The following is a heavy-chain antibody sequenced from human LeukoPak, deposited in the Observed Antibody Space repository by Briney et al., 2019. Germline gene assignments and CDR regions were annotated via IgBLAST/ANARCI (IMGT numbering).Heavy chain of an antibody. CDR3: ARSFTPSFDY. CDR2: INHSGST. V-gene: IGHV4-34*01. Sequence: PSGTLSLTCAVYGGSFSGYYWSWIRHPPGKGLELIGEINHSGSTNYNPSLKSRVTISVDTSKNQFSLKLSSVTAADTAVYYCARSFTPSFDYWGQGTLVTVSS. J-gene: IGHJ4*02. CDR1: GGSFSGYY.